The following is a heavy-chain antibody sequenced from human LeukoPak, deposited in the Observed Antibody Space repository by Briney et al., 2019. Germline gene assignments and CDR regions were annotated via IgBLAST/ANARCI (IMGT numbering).Heavy chain of an antibody. Sequence: GGSLRLSCAASGFTVSSNYMSWVRQAPGKGLEWVSVIYSGGSTYYADSVKGRFTISRDNAKNSLYLQMNSLRDEDTAVYYCARDLMIQQWLDPFDYWGQGTLVTVSS. CDR3: ARDLMIQQWLDPFDY. D-gene: IGHD6-19*01. V-gene: IGHV3-53*01. CDR2: IYSGGST. CDR1: GFTVSSNY. J-gene: IGHJ4*02.